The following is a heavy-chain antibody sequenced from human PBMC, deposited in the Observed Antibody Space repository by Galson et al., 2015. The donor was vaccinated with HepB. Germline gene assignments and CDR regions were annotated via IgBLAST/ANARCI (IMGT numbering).Heavy chain of an antibody. CDR2: ISSSSSYI. Sequence: SLRLSCAASGFTFSSYSMNWVRQAPGKGLEWVSSISSSSSYIYYADSVKGRFTISRDNAKNSLYLQMNSLRAEDTAVYYCARDDRYGGNLKDLDNWGQGTLVTVSS. J-gene: IGHJ4*02. V-gene: IGHV3-21*01. D-gene: IGHD4-23*01. CDR1: GFTFSSYS. CDR3: ARDDRYGGNLKDLDN.